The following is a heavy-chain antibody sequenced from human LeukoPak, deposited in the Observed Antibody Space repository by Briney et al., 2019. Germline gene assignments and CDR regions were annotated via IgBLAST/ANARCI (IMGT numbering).Heavy chain of an antibody. J-gene: IGHJ4*02. V-gene: IGHV4-30-4*01. CDR3: ARAYYYDSSGYQG. CDR1: GGSISSGDYY. Sequence: SETLSLTCTVSGGSISSGDYYWSGIRQPPGKGLEWIGYIYYSGSTYYNPSLKSRVTISVDTSKNQFSLKLSSVTAADTAVYYCARAYYYDSSGYQGWGQGTLVTVSS. D-gene: IGHD3-22*01. CDR2: IYYSGST.